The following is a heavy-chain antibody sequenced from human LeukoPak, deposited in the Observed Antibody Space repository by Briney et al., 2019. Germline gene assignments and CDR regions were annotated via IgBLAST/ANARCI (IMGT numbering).Heavy chain of an antibody. D-gene: IGHD3-22*01. CDR3: ARGPKLDYYDSSGHAFDI. J-gene: IGHJ3*02. V-gene: IGHV4-30-2*01. CDR1: GGSISGGGYS. Sequence: SQTLSLTCAVSGGSISGGGYSWSWIRQPPGKGLEWIGYIYHSGSTYYNPSLKSRVTISVDRSKNQFSLKLSSVTAADTAVYYCARGPKLDYYDSSGHAFDIWGQGTMVTVSS. CDR2: IYHSGST.